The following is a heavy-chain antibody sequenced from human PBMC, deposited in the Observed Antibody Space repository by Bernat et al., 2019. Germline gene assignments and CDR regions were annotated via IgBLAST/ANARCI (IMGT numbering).Heavy chain of an antibody. Sequence: EVQLVESGGGLVKPGGSLRLSCAASRFTFSSYSMNWVRQAPGKGLEWVSSISSSGSYIYYADSVKVRFTISRDNAKNSLYLQMNSLRAEDTAVYYCARSSSNGATILYWGQGTLVTVSS. D-gene: IGHD5-12*01. J-gene: IGHJ4*02. CDR1: RFTFSSYS. V-gene: IGHV3-21*01. CDR2: ISSSGSYI. CDR3: ARSSSNGATILY.